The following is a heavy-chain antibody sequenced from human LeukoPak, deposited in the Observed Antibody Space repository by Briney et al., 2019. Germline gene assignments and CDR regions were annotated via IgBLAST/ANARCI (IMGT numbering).Heavy chain of an antibody. Sequence: GGSLRLSCAASGSTFSNYWMNWVRQAPGKGLEWVANIKQDGGDRYYVDSVKGRFTISRDNAKNSLYLQMNSLRAEDTAVYYCARESSNYYGSGAYYYGMDVWGQGTTVTVSS. CDR3: ARESSNYYGSGAYYYGMDV. CDR2: IKQDGGDR. V-gene: IGHV3-7*01. J-gene: IGHJ6*02. D-gene: IGHD3-10*01. CDR1: GSTFSNYW.